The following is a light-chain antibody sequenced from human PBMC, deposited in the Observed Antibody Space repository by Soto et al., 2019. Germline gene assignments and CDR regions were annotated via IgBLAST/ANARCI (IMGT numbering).Light chain of an antibody. Sequence: EIVLTQSPGTLSLSPGERATLSCRASQSVSSSYLAWYQQKPGQAPRLLIHGASSRATGIPDRFSGSGSGTHFTLTISSLEPEDFAVFYCQQYGNSPQTFGQGTKVDIK. V-gene: IGKV3-20*01. J-gene: IGKJ1*01. CDR2: GAS. CDR1: QSVSSSY. CDR3: QQYGNSPQT.